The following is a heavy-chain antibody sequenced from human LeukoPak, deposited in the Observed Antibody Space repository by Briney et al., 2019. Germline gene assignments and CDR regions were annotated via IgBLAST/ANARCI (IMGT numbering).Heavy chain of an antibody. CDR1: GYTFTSYY. D-gene: IGHD1-26*01. J-gene: IGHJ4*02. V-gene: IGHV1-18*04. CDR2: ISAYNGNT. CDR3: ARVVGATMVLDY. Sequence: ASVKVSCKASGYTFTSYYMHWVRQAPGQGLEWMGWISAYNGNTNYAQKLQGRVTMTTDTSTSTAYMELRSLRSDDTAVYYCARVVGATMVLDYWGQGTLVTVSS.